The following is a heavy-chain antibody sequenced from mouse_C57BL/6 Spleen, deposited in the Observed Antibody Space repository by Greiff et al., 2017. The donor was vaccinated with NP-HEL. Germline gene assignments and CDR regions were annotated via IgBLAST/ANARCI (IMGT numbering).Heavy chain of an antibody. V-gene: IGHV5-15*01. CDR1: GFTFSDYG. CDR3: ARGDNYYYAMDY. J-gene: IGHJ4*01. Sequence: EVHLVESGGGLVQPGGSLKLSCAASGFTFSDYGMAWVRQAPRKGPEWVAFISNLAYSIYYAATVTGRFTLSREKAKNTLYLEMSSLRSEDTAMYYCARGDNYYYAMDYWGQGTSVTVSS. D-gene: IGHD1-3*01. CDR2: ISNLAYSI.